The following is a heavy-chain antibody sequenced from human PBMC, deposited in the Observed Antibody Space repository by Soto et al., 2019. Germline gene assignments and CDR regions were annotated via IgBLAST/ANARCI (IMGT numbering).Heavy chain of an antibody. Sequence: ASVKVSCKASGYTFTSYAMHWVRQAPGQRLEWMGWINAGNGNTKYSQKFQGRVTITRDTSASTAYMELSSLRSEDTAVYYCARVYCSSTSCSYYYSMDVWGQGTTVTVSS. CDR2: INAGNGNT. CDR1: GYTFTSYA. V-gene: IGHV1-3*01. J-gene: IGHJ6*02. CDR3: ARVYCSSTSCSYYYSMDV. D-gene: IGHD2-2*01.